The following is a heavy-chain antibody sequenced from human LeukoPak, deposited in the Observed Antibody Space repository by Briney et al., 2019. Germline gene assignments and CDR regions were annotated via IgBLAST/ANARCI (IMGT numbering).Heavy chain of an antibody. D-gene: IGHD4-17*01. J-gene: IGHJ4*02. CDR3: ARGTVTTCGPFDY. CDR1: GGTFSSYA. V-gene: IGHV1-69*13. Sequence: SVKVSCKASGGTFSSYAISWVRQASGQGLEWMGGIIPMFRTAHYTQKFQGRVTITADESTSTAYMELSSLRSEDTAVYYCARGTVTTCGPFDYWGQGTLVTVSS. CDR2: IIPMFRTA.